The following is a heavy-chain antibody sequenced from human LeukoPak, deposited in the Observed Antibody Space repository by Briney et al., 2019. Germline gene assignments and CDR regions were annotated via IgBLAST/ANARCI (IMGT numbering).Heavy chain of an antibody. V-gene: IGHV4-4*02. CDR3: APLGYCSGDDCHRPY. Sequence: SGTLSLTCAVSGGSISSHNWWSWVRQPPGRGLEWIGEIYHSGSSNYNPSLKSRVTISVDKSKNQFSLKLNSVTAADTAVYYCAPLGYCSGDDCHRPYWGQGALVTVSS. D-gene: IGHD2-15*01. J-gene: IGHJ4*02. CDR1: GGSISSHNW. CDR2: IYHSGSS.